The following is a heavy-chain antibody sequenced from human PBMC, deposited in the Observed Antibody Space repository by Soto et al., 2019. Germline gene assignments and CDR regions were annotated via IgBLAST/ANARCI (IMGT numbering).Heavy chain of an antibody. CDR2: INHSGST. CDR1: GGSFSGYS. J-gene: IGHJ4*02. D-gene: IGHD3-10*01. V-gene: IGHV4-34*01. Sequence: QVQLQQWGAGLLKPSETLSLTCAVYGGSFSGYSWTWIRQPPGTGLEWIGEINHSGSTNYNPSLKCRVTISVDTSKSQFSLMLTSVTAADTALYYCARDKITGLFDYWGQGTLVTVSS. CDR3: ARDKITGLFDY.